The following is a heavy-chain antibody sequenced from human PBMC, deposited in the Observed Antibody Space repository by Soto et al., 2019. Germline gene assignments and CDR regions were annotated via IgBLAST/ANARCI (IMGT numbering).Heavy chain of an antibody. D-gene: IGHD2-15*01. CDR3: ARAYFGRLPRRADYYYAMDV. CDR2: LGAADDP. V-gene: IGHV3-13*05. J-gene: IGHJ6*02. Sequence: EVQLVESGGGSVQPGESLRLSCAASGFSFRDYDMHWVRQRKGKGQEWVSGLGAADDPYYIGSVKGRFSVSRDNAQTALFLQMINLRVDDTAVYFCARAYFGRLPRRADYYYAMDVWGRGTTVTVSS. CDR1: GFSFRDYD.